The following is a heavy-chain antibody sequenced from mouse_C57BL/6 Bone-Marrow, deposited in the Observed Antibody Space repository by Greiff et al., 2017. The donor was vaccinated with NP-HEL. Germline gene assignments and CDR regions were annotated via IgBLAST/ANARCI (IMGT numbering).Heavy chain of an antibody. CDR1: GFSLTSYG. CDR2: IWRGGST. CDR3: AIGSIYWYFDV. D-gene: IGHD1-1*01. Sequence: QVHVKQSGPGLVQPSQSLSITCTVSGFSLTSYGVHWVRQSPGKGLEWLGVIWRGGSTDYTAAFMSRLSITKDNSKSQVFFKMNSLQADDTAIYYCAIGSIYWYFDVWGTGTTVTVSS. V-gene: IGHV2-5*01. J-gene: IGHJ1*03.